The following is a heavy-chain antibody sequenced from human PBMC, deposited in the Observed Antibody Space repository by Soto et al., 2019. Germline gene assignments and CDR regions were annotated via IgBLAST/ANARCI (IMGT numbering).Heavy chain of an antibody. J-gene: IGHJ5*02. CDR1: GGSVSYYY. V-gene: IGHV4-59*02. Sequence: QVQLQESGPGLVKPSETLSLSCTVSGGSVSYYYWSWIRQPPGKGLEWIGYIYYSGSTDYNPSLKSLVHTSADTSKNLFSLNLSPLTAAHTAVYYGERPVYESPYYWFDPWGQGTLVTVSS. CDR3: ERPVYESPYYWFDP. D-gene: IGHD2-8*01. CDR2: IYYSGST.